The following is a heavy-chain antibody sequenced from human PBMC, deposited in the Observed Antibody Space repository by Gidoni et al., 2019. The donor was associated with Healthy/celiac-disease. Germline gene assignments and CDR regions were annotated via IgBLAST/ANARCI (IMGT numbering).Heavy chain of an antibody. Sequence: QLQLQESGPGLVKPSETLSLPCPVPGSSISSSSYYWGWIRQPPGKGLEWIGSIYYSGSTYYNPSLKSRVTISVDTSKNQFSLKLSSVTAADTAVYYCARAGIVGATRNFDYWGQGTLVTVSS. V-gene: IGHV4-39*01. J-gene: IGHJ4*02. D-gene: IGHD1-26*01. CDR1: GSSISSSSYY. CDR2: IYYSGST. CDR3: ARAGIVGATRNFDY.